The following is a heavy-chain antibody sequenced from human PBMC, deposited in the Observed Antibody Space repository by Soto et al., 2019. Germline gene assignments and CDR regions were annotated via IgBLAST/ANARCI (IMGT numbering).Heavy chain of an antibody. CDR2: IYYSGST. CDR3: AREALVGRAREYYFDY. J-gene: IGHJ4*02. D-gene: IGHD1-26*01. CDR1: GGSISSYY. V-gene: IGHV4-59*01. Sequence: PSETLSLTCTVSGGSISSYYWSWIRQPPGKGLEWIGYIYYSGSTNYNPSLKSRVTISVDTSKNQFSLKLSSVTAADTAVYYCAREALVGRAREYYFDYWGQGTLVTVSS.